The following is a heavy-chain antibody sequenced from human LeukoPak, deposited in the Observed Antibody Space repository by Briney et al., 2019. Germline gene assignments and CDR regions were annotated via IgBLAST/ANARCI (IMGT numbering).Heavy chain of an antibody. J-gene: IGHJ4*02. D-gene: IGHD6-13*01. CDR1: GFTFSSYA. V-gene: IGHV3-23*01. CDR2: ISSSGGST. CDR3: ARRGTSWYAAVY. Sequence: GGSLRLSCAASGFTFSSYAMSWLRQAPEKGLEWVSGISSSGGSTYYADSVKGRFTISRDNAKNSLYLQMNSLRAEDTAVYYCARRGTSWYAAVYWGQGTLVTVSS.